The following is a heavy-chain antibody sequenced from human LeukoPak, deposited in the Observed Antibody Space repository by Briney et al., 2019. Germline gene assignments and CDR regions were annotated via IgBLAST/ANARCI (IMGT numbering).Heavy chain of an antibody. V-gene: IGHV3-21*01. CDR2: IRSRSNEI. D-gene: IGHD1-14*01. Sequence: PGGSLGLSCTASGFTFTRYRMNWVRQAPGKGLEWVSSIRSRSNEIYYADSVKGRFTISRDNAKNSVFLQINSLRAEDTAVYYCTRDLDLYNDAFDIWGQGTRVIVSS. CDR1: GFTFTRYR. J-gene: IGHJ3*02. CDR3: TRDLDLYNDAFDI.